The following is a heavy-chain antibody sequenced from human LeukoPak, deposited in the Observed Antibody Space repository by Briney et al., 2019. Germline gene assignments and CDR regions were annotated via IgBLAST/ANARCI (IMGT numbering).Heavy chain of an antibody. D-gene: IGHD3-3*01. V-gene: IGHV4-39*01. Sequence: SETLSLTCTVSGGSISSSSYYWGWIRQPPGKGLEWIGSIYYSGSTYYNPSLKSRVTISVGTSKNQFSLKLSSVTAADTAVYYCARTIFGVVIPYYFDYWGQGTLVTVSS. CDR3: ARTIFGVVIPYYFDY. CDR1: GGSISSSSYY. CDR2: IYYSGST. J-gene: IGHJ4*02.